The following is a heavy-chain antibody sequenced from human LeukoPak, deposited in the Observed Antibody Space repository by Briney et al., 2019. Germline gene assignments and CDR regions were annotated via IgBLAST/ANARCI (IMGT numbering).Heavy chain of an antibody. J-gene: IGHJ3*02. CDR1: GFTFSSYA. Sequence: GGSLRLSCAASGFTFSSYAMSWVRQAPGKGLEWVSVIYSGGSTYYADSVKGRFTISRDNSKNTLYLQMNSLRAEDTAVYYCARESAVGATTKGSGAFDIWGQGTMVTVSS. CDR2: IYSGGST. V-gene: IGHV3-53*01. D-gene: IGHD1-26*01. CDR3: ARESAVGATTKGSGAFDI.